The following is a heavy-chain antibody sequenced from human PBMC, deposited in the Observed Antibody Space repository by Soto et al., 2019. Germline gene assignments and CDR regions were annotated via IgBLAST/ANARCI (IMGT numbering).Heavy chain of an antibody. D-gene: IGHD3-16*01. CDR2: IIPIFGTA. CDR1: GGTFSSHA. J-gene: IGHJ2*01. CDR3: ARDGGILGVWYFDL. V-gene: IGHV1-69*06. Sequence: QVQLVQSGAEVKKPGSSVKVSCKASGGTFSSHAISWVRQAPGQGLEWMGGIIPIFGTANYAQKFQGRVTITADKSTSTAYMELSSLRSEDTAVYYCARDGGILGVWYFDLWGRGTLVTVSS.